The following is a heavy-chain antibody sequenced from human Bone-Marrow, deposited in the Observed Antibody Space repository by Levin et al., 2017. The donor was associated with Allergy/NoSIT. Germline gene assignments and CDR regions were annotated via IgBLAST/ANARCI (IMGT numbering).Heavy chain of an antibody. CDR1: GGSISNYY. Sequence: SETLSLTCTISGGSISNYYWTWIRQPPGKGLEWVGYFYFGVSTNYNPSLKSRVTISADTSKNQFSLKLTSVTAADTAVYYCATRYASGSYYGALDYWGQGTLVTVSS. V-gene: IGHV4-59*08. CDR3: ATRYASGSYYGALDY. CDR2: FYFGVST. D-gene: IGHD3-10*01. J-gene: IGHJ4*02.